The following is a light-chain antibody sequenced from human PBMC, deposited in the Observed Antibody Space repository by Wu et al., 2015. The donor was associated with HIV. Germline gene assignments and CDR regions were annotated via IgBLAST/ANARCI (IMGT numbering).Light chain of an antibody. J-gene: IGKJ5*01. V-gene: IGKV3-20*01. Sequence: EIVLTQSPATLSLSPGDRATLSCRATESIRHLAWYQQKPGQAPRLLIYGASTRTDGIPDRFSASVSGADFTLMISRLEPEDFAVYYCQQYISSPISFGQGTRLEIE. CDR3: QQYISSPIS. CDR2: GAS. CDR1: ESIRH.